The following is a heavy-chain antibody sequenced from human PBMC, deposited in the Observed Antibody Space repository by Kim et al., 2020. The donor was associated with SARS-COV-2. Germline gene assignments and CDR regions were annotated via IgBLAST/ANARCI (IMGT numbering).Heavy chain of an antibody. CDR3: ASMGWDCSGGSCYLEGYYYYYGMDV. CDR2: MNPNSGNT. J-gene: IGHJ6*02. CDR1: GYTFTSYD. D-gene: IGHD2-15*01. V-gene: IGHV1-8*01. Sequence: ASVKVSCKASGYTFTSYDINWVRQATGQGLEWMGWMNPNSGNTGYAQKFQGRVTMTRNTSISTAYMELSSLRSEDTAVYYCASMGWDCSGGSCYLEGYYYYYGMDVWGQGTTVTVSS.